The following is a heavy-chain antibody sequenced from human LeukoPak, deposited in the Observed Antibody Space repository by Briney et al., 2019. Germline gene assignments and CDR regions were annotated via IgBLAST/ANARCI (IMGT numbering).Heavy chain of an antibody. V-gene: IGHV3-30-3*01. D-gene: IGHD5/OR15-5a*01. Sequence: GGSLRLSCAASGFTFSSYAMHWVRQAPGKGLEWVAVISYDGSNKYYADSVKGRFTISRDNSKNTLYLQMNSLRAEDTAVYYCARASSRDSGLRRYYYGMDVWGQGTTVTVSS. J-gene: IGHJ6*02. CDR1: GFTFSSYA. CDR2: ISYDGSNK. CDR3: ARASSRDSGLRRYYYGMDV.